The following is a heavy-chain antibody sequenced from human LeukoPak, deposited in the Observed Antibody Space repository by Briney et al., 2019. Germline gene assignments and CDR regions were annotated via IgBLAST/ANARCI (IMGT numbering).Heavy chain of an antibody. CDR2: INHSGST. CDR1: GGSFSGYY. CDR3: ARRRGD. J-gene: IGHJ4*02. V-gene: IGHV4-34*01. Sequence: SETLSLTCAVYGGSFSGYYWSWIRQPPGKGLEWIGEINHSGSTNYNPSLKSRVTISVDTSKNQFSLKLSSVTAADTAVYYCARRRGDWGQGTLVTVSS.